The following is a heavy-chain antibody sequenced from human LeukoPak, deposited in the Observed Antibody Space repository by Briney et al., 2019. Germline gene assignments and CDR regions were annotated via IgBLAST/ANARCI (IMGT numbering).Heavy chain of an antibody. D-gene: IGHD3-16*01. V-gene: IGHV4-61*09. Sequence: SETLSLTCSVSGGSINGGSYYWNWIRQSAGKPLEWIGHIFTTGSTSYNPSLRTRVTISEDSSKDQFSLNLKSVTAADTAVYYCARDRNWGRGYFDLWGRGTLVIVSS. CDR2: IFTTGST. J-gene: IGHJ2*01. CDR1: GGSINGGSYY. CDR3: ARDRNWGRGYFDL.